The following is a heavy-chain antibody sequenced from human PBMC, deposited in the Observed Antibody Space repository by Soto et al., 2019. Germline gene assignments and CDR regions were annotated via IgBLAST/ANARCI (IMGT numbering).Heavy chain of an antibody. D-gene: IGHD2-2*01. CDR1: GFIFSDSS. V-gene: IGHV3-73*01. Sequence: GGSLRLSCAASGFIFSDSSMRWVRQSSGKGLEWVGHIRSKAKSYATAYAASVKGRFTISRDDSNNTAYLQMNSLKTEVTAMYYCTRYVVDAAFDIWGQGTMVTVSS. CDR2: IRSKAKSYAT. J-gene: IGHJ3*02. CDR3: TRYVVDAAFDI.